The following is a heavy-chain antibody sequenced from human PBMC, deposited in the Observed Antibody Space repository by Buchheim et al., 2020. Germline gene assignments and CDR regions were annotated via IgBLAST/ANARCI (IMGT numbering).Heavy chain of an antibody. V-gene: IGHV3-66*01. CDR3: ARDYYDKPFDF. Sequence: ELQLVESGGGLVQPGGSLRLSCAASGFTVSTNYMSWVRQAPGKGLEWVSLIYSDGTTYYADSVKGRVTISRDNSKNTLYLQMNSLTAEDTAVYYCARDYYDKPFDFWGRGTL. J-gene: IGHJ4*02. CDR1: GFTVSTNY. CDR2: IYSDGTT. D-gene: IGHD3-22*01.